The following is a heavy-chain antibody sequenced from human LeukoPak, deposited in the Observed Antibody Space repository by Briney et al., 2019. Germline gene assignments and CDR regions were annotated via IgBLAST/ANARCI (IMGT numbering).Heavy chain of an antibody. Sequence: SETLSLTCAVYGGSFSGYYWSWIRQPPGKGLEWIGEINHSGSTNYNPSLKTPLTIRVDTSKHQFSLKLRSVTASDTAVYYCARGPIYPDLVVVPAAQKFDPWGQGTLVPVSS. J-gene: IGHJ5*02. V-gene: IGHV4-34*01. D-gene: IGHD2-2*01. CDR1: GGSFSGYY. CDR3: ARGPIYPDLVVVPAAQKFDP. CDR2: INHSGST.